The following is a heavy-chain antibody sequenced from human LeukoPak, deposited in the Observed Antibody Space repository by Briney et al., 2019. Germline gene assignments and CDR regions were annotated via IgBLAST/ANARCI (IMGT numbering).Heavy chain of an antibody. CDR2: INHSGST. D-gene: IGHD6-19*01. V-gene: IGHV4-34*01. Sequence: SETLSLTCAVYGGSFSGYYWSWIRQPPGKGLEWIGEINHSGSTNYNLSLKSRVTISVDTSKNQFSLKLSSVTAADTAVYYCAKGTSSGWYYFDYWGQGTLVTVSS. J-gene: IGHJ4*02. CDR3: AKGTSSGWYYFDY. CDR1: GGSFSGYY.